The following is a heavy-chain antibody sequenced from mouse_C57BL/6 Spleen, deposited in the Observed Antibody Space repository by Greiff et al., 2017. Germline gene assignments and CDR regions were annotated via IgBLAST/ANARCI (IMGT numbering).Heavy chain of an antibody. D-gene: IGHD1-1*01. V-gene: IGHV2-2*01. CDR1: GFSLTSYG. J-gene: IGHJ1*03. CDR3: ARNPYYYGSSYWYFDV. Sequence: QVQLKESGPGLVQPSQSLSITCTVSGFSLTSYGVHWVRQSPGKGLEWLGVIWSGGSTDYNAAFISRLSISKDNSKSQVFFKVNSLQADDTAIYYCARNPYYYGSSYWYFDVWGTGTTVTVSS. CDR2: IWSGGST.